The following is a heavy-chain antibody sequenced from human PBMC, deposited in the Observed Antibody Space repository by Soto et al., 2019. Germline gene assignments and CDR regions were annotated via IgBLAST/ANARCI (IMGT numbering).Heavy chain of an antibody. CDR3: ARRKVVAAAVVDS. D-gene: IGHD2-2*01. CDR2: ISAYNGNT. J-gene: IGHJ4*02. Sequence: QVQLVQSGAEVKKPGASVKVSCKASGYTFTSYGISWVRQAPGQGLEWMGWISAYNGNTNYAQKLQGRVTMTTDTSTCTAYIEMRSLRSADTAVHYWARRKVVAAAVVDSWGQGTQVAVSS. V-gene: IGHV1-18*01. CDR1: GYTFTSYG.